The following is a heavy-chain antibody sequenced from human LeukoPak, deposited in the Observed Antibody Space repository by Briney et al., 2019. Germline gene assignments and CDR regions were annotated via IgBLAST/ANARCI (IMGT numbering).Heavy chain of an antibody. J-gene: IGHJ4*02. V-gene: IGHV4-34*01. D-gene: IGHD1-14*01. CDR3: ARLVYLEPNDY. CDR1: GGSFSGYY. CDR2: INHSGST. Sequence: KPSETLSLTCAVYGGSFSGYYWSWIRQPPGKGLEWIGEINHSGSTNYNPSLKSRVTISVDTSKNQFSLKLSSVTAADTAVYYCARLVYLEPNDYWGQGTLVTVSS.